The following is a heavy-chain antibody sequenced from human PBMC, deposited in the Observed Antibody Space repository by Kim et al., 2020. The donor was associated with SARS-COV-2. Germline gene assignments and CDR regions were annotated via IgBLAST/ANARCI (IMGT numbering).Heavy chain of an antibody. CDR1: GGSFSGYY. CDR3: AIGPRTESHYFDY. D-gene: IGHD3-10*01. CDR2: INHSGST. V-gene: IGHV4-34*01. J-gene: IGHJ4*02. Sequence: SETLSLTCAVYGGSFSGYYWSWIRQPPGKGLEWIGEINHSGSTNYNPSLKSRVTISVDTSKNQFSLKLSSVTAADTAVYYCAIGPRTESHYFDYWGQGTLVTVSS.